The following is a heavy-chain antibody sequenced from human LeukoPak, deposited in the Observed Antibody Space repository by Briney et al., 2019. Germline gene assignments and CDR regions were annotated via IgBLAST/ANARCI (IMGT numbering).Heavy chain of an antibody. Sequence: GGSLRLSCAASGFTFSSYAMSWARHPPGKAREGGSAISGSGGSAYYADSVKGRFTISRDNSKNTLYLQMNRLRAEETAVYYCAKARRGSSWYRTLDYWGQGTLVTVSS. CDR3: AKARRGSSWYRTLDY. CDR1: GFTFSSYA. D-gene: IGHD6-13*01. CDR2: ISGSGGSA. J-gene: IGHJ4*02. V-gene: IGHV3-23*01.